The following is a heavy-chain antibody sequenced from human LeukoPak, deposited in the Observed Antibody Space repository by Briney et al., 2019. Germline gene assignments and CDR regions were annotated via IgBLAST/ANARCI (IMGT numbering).Heavy chain of an antibody. D-gene: IGHD3-16*02. CDR2: ISGSSGII. V-gene: IGHV3-48*01. J-gene: IGHJ4*02. CDR3: AKDHVWGSYRPEYYFDY. Sequence: PGGSLRLSCAASGFTFNTYTMNWVRQAPGKGLEWVSYISGSSGIIDYADSVRGRFTISRDNAKNSLYLQMNSLRAEDTAVYYCAKDHVWGSYRPEYYFDYWGQGTLVTVSS. CDR1: GFTFNTYT.